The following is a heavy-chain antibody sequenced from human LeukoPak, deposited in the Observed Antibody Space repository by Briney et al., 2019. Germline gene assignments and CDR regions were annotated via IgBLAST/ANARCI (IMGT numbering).Heavy chain of an antibody. J-gene: IGHJ4*02. CDR1: GGSISSSSYY. D-gene: IGHD3-10*01. V-gene: IGHV4-39*07. CDR2: IYYSGST. Sequence: SETLSLTCTVSGGSISSSSYYWGWIRQPPGKGLEWIGSIYYSGSTYYNPSLKSRVTISVDTSKNQFSLKLSSVTAADTAVYYCARGPSPLVRGVIKRPRYFDYWGQGTLVTVSS. CDR3: ARGPSPLVRGVIKRPRYFDY.